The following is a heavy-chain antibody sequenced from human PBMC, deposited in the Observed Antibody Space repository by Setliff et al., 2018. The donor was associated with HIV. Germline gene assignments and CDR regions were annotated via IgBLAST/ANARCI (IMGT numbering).Heavy chain of an antibody. CDR3: ARERRVDIAVVPAAKGTFDY. V-gene: IGHV1-69*10. Sequence: GASVKVSCKASGATFSSYGISWVRQAPGQGLEWMGGIIPILGIANYAQKFQDRVTITADKSTSTAYMELSSLRSEDTAVYFCARERRVDIAVVPAAKGTFDYWGQGTLVTVS. D-gene: IGHD2-2*01. J-gene: IGHJ4*02. CDR1: GATFSSYG. CDR2: IIPILGIA.